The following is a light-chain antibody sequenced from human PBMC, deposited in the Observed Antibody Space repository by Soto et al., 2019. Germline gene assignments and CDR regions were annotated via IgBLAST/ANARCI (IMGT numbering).Light chain of an antibody. CDR3: QQSYSTPYT. J-gene: IGKJ2*01. CDR2: AAS. CDR1: QSISSY. V-gene: IGKV1-39*01. Sequence: DIQMTQSPSSLSASVGDRVTITCRASQSISSYLNWYQQKPGKAPKLLIYAASSLQSGVPSRFSGRGSGTDCTLTLSSLQPEDFATYYCQQSYSTPYTFGQGTKLEIK.